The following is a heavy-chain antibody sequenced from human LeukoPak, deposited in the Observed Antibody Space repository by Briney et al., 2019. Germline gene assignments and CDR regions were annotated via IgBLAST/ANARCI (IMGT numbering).Heavy chain of an antibody. Sequence: GESLKISCKGSGYSFTSYWIGWVRQMPGKGLEWMGIIYPGDSDTRYSPSFQGQVTISADKSISTAYLQWSSLKASDTAMYYCARSPPRRLIVVVPAADDAFDIWGQGTMVTVSS. CDR2: IYPGDSDT. J-gene: IGHJ3*02. CDR3: ARSPPRRLIVVVPAADDAFDI. V-gene: IGHV5-51*01. D-gene: IGHD2-2*01. CDR1: GYSFTSYW.